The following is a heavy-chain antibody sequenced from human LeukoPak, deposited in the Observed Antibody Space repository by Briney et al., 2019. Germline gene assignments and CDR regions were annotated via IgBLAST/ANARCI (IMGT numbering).Heavy chain of an antibody. CDR3: AKALQGRLIQEYYFDY. J-gene: IGHJ4*02. V-gene: IGHV3-23*01. D-gene: IGHD1-1*01. CDR1: GFAFSTYT. Sequence: GTLRLSCAASGFAFSTYTIHWVRQAPGKGLEWVAAISGSGGSTYYADTVQGRFTISRDNSKNTLYPHMNSLRADDTTVYYCAKALQGRLIQEYYFDYWGPGTLVTVSS. CDR2: ISGSGGST.